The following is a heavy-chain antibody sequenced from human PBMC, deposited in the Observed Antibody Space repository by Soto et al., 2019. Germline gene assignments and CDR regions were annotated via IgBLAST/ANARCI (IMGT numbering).Heavy chain of an antibody. Sequence: QLHLVQSGAVVKKPGASVTVSCSASGYPVTAYYMHWVRQAPGRGLEWMGGINPATGAAKYTQTFQGRVNMTRDTATGTSFMEPGGLTFEDTAVFYWAGGGGVGVAGSAAFDMWGQGTMVTVSS. CDR1: GYPVTAYY. D-gene: IGHD3-3*01. J-gene: IGHJ3*02. CDR2: INPATGAA. CDR3: AGGGGVGVAGSAAFDM. V-gene: IGHV1-2*02.